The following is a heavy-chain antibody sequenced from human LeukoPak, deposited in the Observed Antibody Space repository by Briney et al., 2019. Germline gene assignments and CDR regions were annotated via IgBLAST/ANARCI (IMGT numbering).Heavy chain of an antibody. CDR3: AREYSSSSGRAFDI. CDR1: GFTFTTYW. J-gene: IGHJ3*02. Sequence: PGGSLRLSCAASGFTFTTYWMMWVRQAPGKGLEWVSYISSSSTAIYYADSVKGRFTISRDNAKNSLSLQMNSLRAEDTAVYYCAREYSSSSGRAFDIWGQGTMVTVSS. D-gene: IGHD6-6*01. V-gene: IGHV3-48*01. CDR2: ISSSSTAI.